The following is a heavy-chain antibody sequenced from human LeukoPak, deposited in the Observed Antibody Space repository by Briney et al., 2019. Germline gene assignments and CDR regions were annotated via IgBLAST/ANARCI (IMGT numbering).Heavy chain of an antibody. CDR2: IIPIFGTA. D-gene: IGHD3-10*01. V-gene: IGHV1-69*13. J-gene: IGHJ6*02. CDR3: ARDGNYGSEIYYYYYYGMDV. Sequence: SVKVSFKASGGTFSSYAISWVRQAPGQGLEWMGGIIPIFGTANYAQKFQGRVTITADESTSTAYMELSSLRSEDTAVYYCARDGNYGSEIYYYYYYGMDVWGQGTTVTVSS. CDR1: GGTFSSYA.